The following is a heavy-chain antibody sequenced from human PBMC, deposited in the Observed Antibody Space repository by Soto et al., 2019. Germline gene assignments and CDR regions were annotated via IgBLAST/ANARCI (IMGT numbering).Heavy chain of an antibody. CDR1: GGSISSSNW. J-gene: IGHJ2*01. CDR2: LYHSGST. V-gene: IGHV4-4*02. CDR3: AGPYVAGSSRTPFAAL. Sequence: QVQLQESGPGLVKPSGTLSLTCAVSGGSISSSNWWSWVRQPPGKGLEWIGELYHSGSTNYNPSLKSRVTISVDKSKNRFSLKLSSVTAADTAVYYCAGPYVAGSSRTPFAALWGRGTLVTVSS. D-gene: IGHD6-19*01.